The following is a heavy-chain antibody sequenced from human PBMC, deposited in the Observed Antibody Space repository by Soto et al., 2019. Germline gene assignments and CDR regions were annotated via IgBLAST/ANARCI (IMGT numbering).Heavy chain of an antibody. J-gene: IGHJ6*02. CDR1: GYTFTSYY. D-gene: IGHD6-13*01. Sequence: ASVKVSCKASGYTFTSYYMHWVRQAPGQGLEWMGIINPSGGSTSYAQKFQGRVTMTRDTSTSTVYMELSSLRSEDTAVYYCARDGGAAGNEPYYYYGMDVRGQGTTVTVSS. V-gene: IGHV1-46*01. CDR3: ARDGGAAGNEPYYYYGMDV. CDR2: INPSGGST.